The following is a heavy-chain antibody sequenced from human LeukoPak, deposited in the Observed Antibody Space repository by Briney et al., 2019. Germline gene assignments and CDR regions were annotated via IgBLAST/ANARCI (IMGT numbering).Heavy chain of an antibody. J-gene: IGHJ4*02. D-gene: IGHD3-10*01. Sequence: PSETLSLTCTVSGGSISSYWSWIRQPAGKGLEWIGRIYGSGSTNYNPSLKSRVTMSLDTSKNQFSLKLSSATAADTAVYYCARSYYYGSGSYFLGYWGQGTLVTVSS. CDR2: IYGSGST. CDR1: GGSISSY. V-gene: IGHV4-4*07. CDR3: ARSYYYGSGSYFLGY.